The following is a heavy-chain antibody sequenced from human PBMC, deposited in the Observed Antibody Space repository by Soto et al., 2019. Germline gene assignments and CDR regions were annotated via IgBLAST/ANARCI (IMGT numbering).Heavy chain of an antibody. CDR1: GFTFNSLS. CDR3: AREPYGDSQYFDY. D-gene: IGHD2-21*02. V-gene: IGHV3-30*04. Sequence: QVQLVESGGGMAQAGTSLRLSCTGSGFTFNSLSLHWVRQGPDKGLEWVAVVSFDGKVTYYADSVKGRFTVSRDISKNTIYLQANSLRPEDTAVYYCAREPYGDSQYFDYWGQGPRSPSPQ. J-gene: IGHJ4*02. CDR2: VSFDGKVT.